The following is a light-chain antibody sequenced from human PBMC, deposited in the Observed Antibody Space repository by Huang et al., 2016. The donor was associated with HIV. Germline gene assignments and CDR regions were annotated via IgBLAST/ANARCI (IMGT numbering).Light chain of an antibody. Sequence: EIVLTQSPGTLSLSPGERATLSCRASQRVSSNYLAWYQQKHGQAPRLLIYGASSRATGIPDRFSGSGSGTDFTLTISRLEPEDFAVYYCLQYGTFGQGTKVEIK. CDR3: LQYGT. V-gene: IGKV3-20*01. CDR2: GAS. CDR1: QRVSSNY. J-gene: IGKJ1*01.